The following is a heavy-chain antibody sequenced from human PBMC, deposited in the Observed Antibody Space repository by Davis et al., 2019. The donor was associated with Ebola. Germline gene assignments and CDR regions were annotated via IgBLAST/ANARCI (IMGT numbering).Heavy chain of an antibody. CDR3: VRTTYGAPEY. V-gene: IGHV3-74*01. CDR2: ISSDGGIT. Sequence: GESLKISCAASGFTFSRYWMHWVSQAPGKGLVYVSRISSDGGITSYADSVKGRFTISRDNAKSTLYLQMNSLTAEDTAVYYCVRTTYGAPEYWGQGTLVTVSS. D-gene: IGHD4-17*01. CDR1: GFTFSRYW. J-gene: IGHJ4*02.